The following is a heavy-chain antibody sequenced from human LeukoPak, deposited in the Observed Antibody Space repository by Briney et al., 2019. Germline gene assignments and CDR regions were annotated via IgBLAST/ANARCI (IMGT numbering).Heavy chain of an antibody. J-gene: IGHJ3*02. D-gene: IGHD6-6*01. V-gene: IGHV4-59*01. CDR3: AREYSSSADAFDI. CDR1: GGSITSYY. Sequence: SETLSLTCTVSGGSITSYYWSWIRQPPGKGLEWIGYIYYSGSTNYNPSLKSRVTISVDTSKNQFSLKLSSVTAADTAVYYCAREYSSSADAFDIWGQGTMVTVSS. CDR2: IYYSGST.